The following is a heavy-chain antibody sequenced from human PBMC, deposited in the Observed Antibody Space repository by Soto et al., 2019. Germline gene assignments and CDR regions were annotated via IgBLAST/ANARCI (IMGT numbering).Heavy chain of an antibody. D-gene: IGHD2-2*01. CDR2: INHSGST. CDR3: ATSWGTPRRYCSSNSCPYYYYYYGMDV. CDR1: GGSFSGYY. J-gene: IGHJ6*02. V-gene: IGHV4-34*01. Sequence: SETLSLTCAVYGGSFSGYYWSWIRQPPGKGLEWIGEINHSGSTNYNPSLKSRVTISVDTSKNQFSLKLSSVTAADTAVYYCATSWGTPRRYCSSNSCPYYYYYYGMDVWGQGTTVTVSS.